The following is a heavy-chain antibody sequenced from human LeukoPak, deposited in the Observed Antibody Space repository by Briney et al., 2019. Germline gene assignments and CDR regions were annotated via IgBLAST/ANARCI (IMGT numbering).Heavy chain of an antibody. CDR3: ATSSVTTGIDFDC. V-gene: IGHV3-23*01. CDR1: GFAFSVYA. D-gene: IGHD4-17*01. J-gene: IGHJ4*02. Sequence: PGGSLRLSCAASGFAFSVYAMSWLRQPPGKGLEWVSTINANSGTTSYADSVKGRFTISRDNAKNSLYLQMNILRADDTAVYYCATSSVTTGIDFDCWGQGTLVTVSS. CDR2: INANSGTT.